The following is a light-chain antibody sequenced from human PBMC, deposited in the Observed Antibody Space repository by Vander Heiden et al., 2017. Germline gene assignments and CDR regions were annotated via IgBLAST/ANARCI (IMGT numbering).Light chain of an antibody. V-gene: IGKV3-11*01. Sequence: EIVLTQSPATLSLSPGERATLSCRASQSLSRYLAWYQQKPGQAPRLLIYDASNRANGIPDRFSGSGSGTDFTLTSSSLEPEDFAVYYWQQRSDLITFGQGTRLEIK. CDR3: QQRSDLIT. J-gene: IGKJ5*01. CDR2: DAS. CDR1: QSLSRY.